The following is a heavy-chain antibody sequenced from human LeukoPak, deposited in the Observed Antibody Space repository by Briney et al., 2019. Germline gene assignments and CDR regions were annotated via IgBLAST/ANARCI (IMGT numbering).Heavy chain of an antibody. D-gene: IGHD5-12*01. Sequence: ASVKVSCKASGYTFTGYYMHWVGQAPGQGLEWMGWINPNSGGTNYAQKFQGRVTMTRDTSISTAYMELSRLRSDDTAVYYCARVYSGYATTYFDYWGQGTLVTVSS. V-gene: IGHV1-2*02. CDR1: GYTFTGYY. J-gene: IGHJ4*02. CDR2: INPNSGGT. CDR3: ARVYSGYATTYFDY.